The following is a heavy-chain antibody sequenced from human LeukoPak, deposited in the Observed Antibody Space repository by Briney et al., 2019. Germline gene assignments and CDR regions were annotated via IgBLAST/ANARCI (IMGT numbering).Heavy chain of an antibody. Sequence: GESLRISCKGSGYTFSSYWIGWVRQMPGKGLEWMGIIYPGDSDTKYSPSLQGQVTISVDTSIGTAYLQWSSLKASDTVMYYCARRATGTTKWFDPWGQGTLVTVSS. V-gene: IGHV5-51*01. CDR2: IYPGDSDT. D-gene: IGHD1-1*01. CDR1: GYTFSSYW. J-gene: IGHJ5*02. CDR3: ARRATGTTKWFDP.